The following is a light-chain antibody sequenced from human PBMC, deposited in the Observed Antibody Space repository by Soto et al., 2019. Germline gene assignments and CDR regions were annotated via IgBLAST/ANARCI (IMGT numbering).Light chain of an antibody. CDR3: QQYNIYPGT. CDR1: QSISSW. J-gene: IGKJ1*01. CDR2: KAS. V-gene: IGKV1-5*03. Sequence: DIQMTQSPSTLSASVGDRVTITCRASQSISSWLAWYQQKPGKAPTLLIYKASSLESGVPSRFSGTGSGTDFTLTIRSLQQDDLATYSCQQYNIYPGTFGHGTKVEIK.